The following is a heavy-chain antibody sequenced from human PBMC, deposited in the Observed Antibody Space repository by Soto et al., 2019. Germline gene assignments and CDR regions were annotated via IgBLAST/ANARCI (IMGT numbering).Heavy chain of an antibody. Sequence: QVQLVESGGGVVQPGRSLRLSCAASGFTFSSYGMHWVRQAPGKGLEWVAVIWYDGSNKYYADSVKGRFTISRDNSKNTLYLLMNSRRAEDTAVYYCARDRVGWGGMDVWGQGTTVTVSS. J-gene: IGHJ6*02. D-gene: IGHD3-16*01. CDR2: IWYDGSNK. V-gene: IGHV3-33*01. CDR1: GFTFSSYG. CDR3: ARDRVGWGGMDV.